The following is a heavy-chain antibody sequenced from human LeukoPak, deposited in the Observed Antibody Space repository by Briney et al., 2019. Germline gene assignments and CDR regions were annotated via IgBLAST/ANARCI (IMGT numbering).Heavy chain of an antibody. Sequence: PGGSLRLSCAASGFTFSSYSMNWVRQAPGKGLEWVSSISSSSSYIYYADSVKGRFTISRDNAKNSLYLQMNSLRAEDTAVYYCARELLWFGELVPYFDYWGQGTLVTVSS. J-gene: IGHJ4*02. V-gene: IGHV3-21*01. CDR1: GFTFSSYS. CDR2: ISSSSSYI. D-gene: IGHD3-10*01. CDR3: ARELLWFGELVPYFDY.